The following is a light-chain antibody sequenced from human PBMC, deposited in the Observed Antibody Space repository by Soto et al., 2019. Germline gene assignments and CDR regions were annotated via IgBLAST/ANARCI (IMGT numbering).Light chain of an antibody. J-gene: IGLJ3*02. CDR1: SGHSSYI. V-gene: IGLV4-60*03. CDR3: ETWDSNTRV. Sequence: QSVPTQSSSASASLGSSVKLTCTLSSGHSSYIIAWHQQQPGKAPRYLMKLEGSGSYNKGSGVPDRFSGSSSGADRYLTISNLQSGDEADYYCETWDSNTRVFGGGTKLTVL. CDR2: LEGSGSY.